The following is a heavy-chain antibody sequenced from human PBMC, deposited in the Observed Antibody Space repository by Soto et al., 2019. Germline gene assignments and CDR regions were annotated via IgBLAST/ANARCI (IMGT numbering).Heavy chain of an antibody. CDR3: ARDLGDITMVRGVLDY. J-gene: IGHJ4*02. V-gene: IGHV1-18*01. CDR2: ISAYNGNT. CDR1: GYTFTSYG. Sequence: QVQLVQSGAEVKKPGASVKVSCKASGYTFTSYGISWVRQAPGQGLEWMGWISAYNGNTNYAQKLQGRVTMTTDTTTSTDYMEMRRLRSDDTAANSCARDLGDITMVRGVLDYWGQGTLFTVSS. D-gene: IGHD3-10*01.